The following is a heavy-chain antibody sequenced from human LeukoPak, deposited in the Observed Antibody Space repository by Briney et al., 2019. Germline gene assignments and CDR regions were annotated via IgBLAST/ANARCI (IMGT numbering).Heavy chain of an antibody. J-gene: IGHJ6*02. CDR2: ISAYNGNT. D-gene: IGHD2-15*01. Sequence: GASVKVSCKASGYTFTSYGISWVRQAPGQGLEWMGWISAYNGNTNYAQKLQGRVTMTTDTSTSTAYMELRSLRSDDTAVYYCARLRGYCSGGSCPSPDYYGMDVWGQGTTVTVSS. V-gene: IGHV1-18*01. CDR1: GYTFTSYG. CDR3: ARLRGYCSGGSCPSPDYYGMDV.